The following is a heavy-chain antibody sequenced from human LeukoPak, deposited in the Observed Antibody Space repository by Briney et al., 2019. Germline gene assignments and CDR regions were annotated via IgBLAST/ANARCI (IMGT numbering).Heavy chain of an antibody. CDR2: MNPNGGNT. CDR1: GYTFTSYD. V-gene: IGHV1-8*01. CDR3: ARGFFDGSGSSNWFDP. D-gene: IGHD3-10*01. Sequence: ASVKVSCKASGYTFTSYDIDWVRQATGQGLEWMGWMNPNGGNTGYAQKFQGRVTMTRNTSISTAYMELSSLRSEDTAVYYCARGFFDGSGSSNWFDPWGQGTLVTVSS. J-gene: IGHJ5*02.